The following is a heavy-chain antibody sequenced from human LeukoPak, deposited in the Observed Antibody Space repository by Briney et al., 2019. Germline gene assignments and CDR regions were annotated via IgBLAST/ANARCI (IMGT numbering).Heavy chain of an antibody. CDR2: INPSGGST. CDR1: GGTFSSYA. CDR3: AREGASFFDY. D-gene: IGHD2-2*01. Sequence: GASVKVSCKASGGTFSSYAISWVRQAPGQGLEWMGIINPSGGSTSYAQKFQGRVTMTRDTSTSTVYMELSSLRSEDTAVYYCAREGASFFDYWGQGTLVTVSS. J-gene: IGHJ4*02. V-gene: IGHV1-46*01.